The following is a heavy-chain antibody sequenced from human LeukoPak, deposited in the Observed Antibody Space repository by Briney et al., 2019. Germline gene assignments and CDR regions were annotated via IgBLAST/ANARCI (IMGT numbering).Heavy chain of an antibody. J-gene: IGHJ4*02. CDR3: ARDLGGWYFDY. D-gene: IGHD2-15*01. Sequence: GGSLRLFCAASGFTFSSYTINWVRQAPGKGLEWVSSITSSSNYIYYADSVKGRFTISRDNAKNSLYLQMNSLRAEDTAMYYCARDLGGWYFDYWGQGTLVTVSS. CDR1: GFTFSSYT. CDR2: ITSSSNYI. V-gene: IGHV3-21*01.